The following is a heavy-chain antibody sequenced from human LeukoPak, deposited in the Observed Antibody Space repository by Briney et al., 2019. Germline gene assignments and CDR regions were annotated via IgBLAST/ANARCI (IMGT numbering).Heavy chain of an antibody. CDR2: IYYSGST. CDR1: GGSISSYY. J-gene: IGHJ4*02. V-gene: IGHV4-59*01. Sequence: PSETLSLTCTVSGGSISSYYWSGIRQPPGKGLEWIGYIYYSGSTNYNPSLKSRVTISVDTSKNQFSLKLSSVTAADTAVYYCARYRVVQGYFDYWGQGTLVTVSS. CDR3: ARYRVVQGYFDY. D-gene: IGHD2-15*01.